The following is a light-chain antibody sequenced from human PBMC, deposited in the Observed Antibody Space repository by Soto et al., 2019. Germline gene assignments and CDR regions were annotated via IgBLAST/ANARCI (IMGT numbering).Light chain of an antibody. Sequence: QSVLTQPASVSGSPGQSITISCTGPSSDVSNYNYVSWYQQHPSKAPKLIIHEVSYRPSGVSNRFSGSKSGNTASLTISGLQAEDEADYCCSSYTTSSTLYVVFGGGTKLTVL. CDR2: EVS. V-gene: IGLV2-14*01. CDR1: SSDVSNYNY. CDR3: SSYTTSSTLYVV. J-gene: IGLJ2*01.